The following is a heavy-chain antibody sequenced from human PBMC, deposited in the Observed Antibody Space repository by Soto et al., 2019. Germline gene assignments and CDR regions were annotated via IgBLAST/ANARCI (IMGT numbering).Heavy chain of an antibody. Sequence: QVQLVQSGAEVKKPGASVKVSCKASGYTFTAYYLHWVRQAPGQGLEWMGWINPNIGGTNYAQKFQGRVAMTRDTSISTAYMELSRLRSDDTAVYYCASWEDYGDHFDYWGQGTLVTVSS. D-gene: IGHD4-17*01. CDR2: INPNIGGT. V-gene: IGHV1-2*02. CDR3: ASWEDYGDHFDY. CDR1: GYTFTAYY. J-gene: IGHJ4*02.